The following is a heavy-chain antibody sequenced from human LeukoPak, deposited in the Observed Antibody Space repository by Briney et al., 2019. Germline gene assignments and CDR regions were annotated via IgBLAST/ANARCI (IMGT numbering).Heavy chain of an antibody. CDR1: GYIFTDYW. V-gene: IGHV5-10-1*01. CDR2: IDPSDSYT. D-gene: IGHD3-16*01. CDR3: ARQFWGNTIDY. Sequence: GASLKISCKASGYIFTDYWISWVRQLPGKGLEWMGRIDPSDSYTNYSPSFQGHVTVSADKSISTAYLQWSSLKASDTAMYYCARQFWGNTIDYWGQGTLVTVSS. J-gene: IGHJ4*02.